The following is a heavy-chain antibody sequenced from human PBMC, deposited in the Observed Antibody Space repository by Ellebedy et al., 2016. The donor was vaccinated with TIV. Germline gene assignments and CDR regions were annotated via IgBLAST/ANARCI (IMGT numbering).Heavy chain of an antibody. V-gene: IGHV4-34*01. CDR3: ARVPDHSGTFSFYYYYYMDV. CDR2: ITHTASS. J-gene: IGHJ6*03. CDR1: GGSFSGYY. D-gene: IGHD3-10*01. Sequence: SETLSLTXAVYGGSFSGYYWSWVRQPPGKGLEWIGEITHTASSNYNPSLKSRLTISVDTSKNQFSLKLTSVTAADTAVYYCARVPDHSGTFSFYYYYYMDVWGEGTTVTVSS.